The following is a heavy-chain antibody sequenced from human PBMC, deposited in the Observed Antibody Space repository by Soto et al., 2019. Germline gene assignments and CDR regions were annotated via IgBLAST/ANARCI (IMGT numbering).Heavy chain of an antibody. CDR3: ARVVVPAARSYYYYYGMDV. J-gene: IGHJ6*02. CDR2: IIPIFGTA. CDR1: GGTFSSYA. V-gene: IGHV1-69*01. D-gene: IGHD2-2*01. Sequence: SLNVSCKAAGGTFSSYASSWVREAPVQGLEWMGGIIPIFGTANYAQKFQGRVTITADESTSTAYMELSSLRSEDTAVYYCARVVVPAARSYYYYYGMDVWGQGTTVTVSS.